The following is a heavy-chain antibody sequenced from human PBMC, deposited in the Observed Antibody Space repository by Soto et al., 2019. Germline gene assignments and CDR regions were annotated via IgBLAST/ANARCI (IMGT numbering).Heavy chain of an antibody. CDR3: ARLNRGLYYYGMDV. CDR1: GGSFSGYY. Sequence: PSETLSLTCAVYGGSFSGYYWSWIRQPPGKGLEWIGEINHSGSTNYNPSLKSRVTISVDTSKNQFSLKLSSVTAADTAVYYCARLNRGLYYYGMDVWGQGTTVTVSS. CDR2: INHSGST. J-gene: IGHJ6*02. V-gene: IGHV4-34*01.